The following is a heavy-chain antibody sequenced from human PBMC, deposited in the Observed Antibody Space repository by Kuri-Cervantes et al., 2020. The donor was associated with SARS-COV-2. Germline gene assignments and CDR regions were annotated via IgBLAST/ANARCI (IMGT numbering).Heavy chain of an antibody. J-gene: IGHJ3*02. CDR3: ARENPYCSGGSCYSGAFEI. CDR1: GFTFSSYG. CDR2: IWYDGSNK. D-gene: IGHD2-15*01. Sequence: GESLKISCAASGFTFSSYGMHWVRQAPGKGLEWVEVIWYDGSNKYYADSVKGRFTISRDNSKNTLYLQMNSLRAEDTAVYYCARENPYCSGGSCYSGAFEIWGQGTMVTVSS. V-gene: IGHV3-33*01.